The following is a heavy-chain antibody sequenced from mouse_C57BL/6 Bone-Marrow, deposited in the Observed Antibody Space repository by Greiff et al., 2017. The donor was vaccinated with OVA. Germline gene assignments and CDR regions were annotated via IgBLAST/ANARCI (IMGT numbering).Heavy chain of an antibody. CDR2: ISDGGSYT. D-gene: IGHD2-1*01. CDR1: GFTFSSYA. CDR3: ARDPYGNYPFYYAMDY. J-gene: IGHJ4*01. V-gene: IGHV5-4*01. Sequence: VQLKESGGGLVKPGGSLKLSCAASGFTFSSYAMSWVRQTPEKRLEWVATISDGGSYTYYPDNVKGRFTISRDNAKNNLYLQMSHLKSEDTAMYYCARDPYGNYPFYYAMDYWGQGTSVTVSS.